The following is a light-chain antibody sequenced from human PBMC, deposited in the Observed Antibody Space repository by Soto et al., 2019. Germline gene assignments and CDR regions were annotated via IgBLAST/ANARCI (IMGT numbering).Light chain of an antibody. CDR2: DTL. CDR3: QAYYNRLGAAVL. V-gene: IGLV1-40*01. Sequence: QAVVTQPPSVSGAPGQTVTIPCSGSSSNIGAGYDVHWYQQLPGTVPQLVIYDTLHPPSGVPDRFSGAKSATSAALATTGRQAEDEADDYYQAYYNRLGAAVLFGGGTKLTVL. J-gene: IGLJ3*02. CDR1: SSNIGAGYD.